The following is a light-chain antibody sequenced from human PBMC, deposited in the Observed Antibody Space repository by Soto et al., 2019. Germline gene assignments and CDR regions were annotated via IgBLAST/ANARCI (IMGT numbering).Light chain of an antibody. J-gene: IGKJ1*01. CDR2: KAS. CDR3: QHYNSYSEA. CDR1: QTISSW. Sequence: DIQMTQSPSTLSGSGGDRVTITCRASQTISSWLAWYQQKPGKAPKRLIYKASTLKSGVPSRFSGSGSGTEFTLTISSLQPDDFAPYYCQHYNSYSEAFGQGNKVDLK. V-gene: IGKV1-5*03.